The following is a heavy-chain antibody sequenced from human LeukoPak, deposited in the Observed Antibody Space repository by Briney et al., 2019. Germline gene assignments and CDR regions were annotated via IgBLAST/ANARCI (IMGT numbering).Heavy chain of an antibody. CDR3: AREDPVVVKYNFDY. Sequence: ASVKVSCKASGYTFTSYAMHWVRRAPGQRLEWMGWINAGNGNTKYSQKFQGRVTITRDTSASTAYMELSSLRSEDTAVYYCAREDPVVVKYNFDYWGQGTLVTVSS. CDR2: INAGNGNT. J-gene: IGHJ4*02. V-gene: IGHV1-3*01. CDR1: GYTFTSYA. D-gene: IGHD3-22*01.